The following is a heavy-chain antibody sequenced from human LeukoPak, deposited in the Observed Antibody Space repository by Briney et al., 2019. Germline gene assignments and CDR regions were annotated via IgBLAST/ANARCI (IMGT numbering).Heavy chain of an antibody. Sequence: RPSETLSLTCAVYDGSFSGYYWSWIRQPPGKGLEWIGEINHSGSTNYNPSLKSRVTISLDTSKSQFSLKVRYVTAADTAVYYCAKDGSYSSSSDYYYYMDVWGKGTTVTVSS. CDR3: AKDGSYSSSSDYYYYMDV. D-gene: IGHD6-6*01. J-gene: IGHJ6*03. CDR1: DGSFSGYY. CDR2: INHSGST. V-gene: IGHV4-34*01.